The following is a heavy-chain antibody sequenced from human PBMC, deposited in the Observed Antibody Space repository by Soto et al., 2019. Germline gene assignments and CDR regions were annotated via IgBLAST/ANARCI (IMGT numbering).Heavy chain of an antibody. CDR3: VRDGSKTLRNCFDP. V-gene: IGHV4-4*07. CDR1: GGSMSKFY. CDR2: VYATGTS. D-gene: IGHD4-17*01. J-gene: IGHJ5*02. Sequence: SETLSLTCSVSGGSMSKFYWSWIRKTAGKGLEWMGRVYATGTSDCNPSLRSRIAMSVDISKKTFSLRLRSVTAADTGVYYCVRDGSKTLRNCFDPWGQGILVTVS.